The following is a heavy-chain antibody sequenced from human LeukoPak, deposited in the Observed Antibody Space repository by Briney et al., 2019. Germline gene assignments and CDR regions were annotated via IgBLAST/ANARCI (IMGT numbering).Heavy chain of an antibody. CDR3: ARDRTRGYSYASDY. J-gene: IGHJ4*02. D-gene: IGHD5-18*01. Sequence: GGSLRLSCAASGFTFSNYAMSWVRQAPGKGLEWVAFISRSSTTIYYADSAKGRFTISRDNAKNSLYLQMNSLRDEDTAVYYCARDRTRGYSYASDYWGQGTLVTVSS. CDR2: ISRSSTTI. CDR1: GFTFSNYA. V-gene: IGHV3-48*02.